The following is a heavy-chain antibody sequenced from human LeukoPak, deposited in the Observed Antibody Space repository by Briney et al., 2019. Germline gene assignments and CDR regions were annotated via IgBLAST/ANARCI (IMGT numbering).Heavy chain of an antibody. V-gene: IGHV4-31*03. Sequence: SETLSLTCTVSGGPISSGGYYWSWIRQHPGKGLEWIGYIYYSGSTSYNPSLKSRVTKSIDTSKSQFSLKLTSVTAADTAVYYCARDGHGSGTHWGQGTLVTVSS. CDR2: IYYSGST. CDR3: ARDGHGSGTH. CDR1: GGPISSGGYY. D-gene: IGHD3-10*01. J-gene: IGHJ4*02.